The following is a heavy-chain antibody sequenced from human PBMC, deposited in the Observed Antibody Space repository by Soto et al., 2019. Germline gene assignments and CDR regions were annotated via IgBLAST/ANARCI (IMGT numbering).Heavy chain of an antibody. Sequence: EVQLLESGGGLVQPGGSLRLSCAASGFTFSSYAMSWVRQAPGKGLEWVSAISGSGGSTYYADSVKGRFTISRDNSKNTLYLQMNSLRAEDTAVYYCAMRTYYDILTGLDYWGQGTLVTVSS. V-gene: IGHV3-23*01. D-gene: IGHD3-9*01. CDR1: GFTFSSYA. CDR3: AMRTYYDILTGLDY. J-gene: IGHJ4*02. CDR2: ISGSGGST.